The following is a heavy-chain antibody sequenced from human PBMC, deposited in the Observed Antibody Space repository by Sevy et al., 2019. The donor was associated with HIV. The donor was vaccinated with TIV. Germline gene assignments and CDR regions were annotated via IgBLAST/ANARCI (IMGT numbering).Heavy chain of an antibody. V-gene: IGHV3-11*01. CDR3: ARDLTPRETYIDY. CDR2: ITGSGTTL. J-gene: IGHJ4*02. CDR1: GFIFSDYF. Sequence: GGSLRLSCTASGFIFSDYFMMWIRRAPGKGLEWISYITGSGTTLYYADSVKGRFTISRDNSKNSLYPQMNSLRAEDTAIYYCARDLTPRETYIDYWGQGTLVTVSS. D-gene: IGHD3-9*01.